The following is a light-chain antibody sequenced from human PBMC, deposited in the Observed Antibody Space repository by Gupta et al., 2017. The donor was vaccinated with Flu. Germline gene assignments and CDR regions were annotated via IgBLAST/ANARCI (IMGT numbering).Light chain of an antibody. J-gene: IGKJ1*01. CDR3: QRDDSLWT. V-gene: IGKV1-5*03. Sequence: DIQMTQSPSTLSASVGDRVTITCRASQSISSWLAWYQQKPGKVPKLLTYQASSLESGVPSRFSSSGSGTEFTLTISSLQPDDVATYYCQRDDSLWTFGQGTRVEIK. CDR2: QAS. CDR1: QSISSW.